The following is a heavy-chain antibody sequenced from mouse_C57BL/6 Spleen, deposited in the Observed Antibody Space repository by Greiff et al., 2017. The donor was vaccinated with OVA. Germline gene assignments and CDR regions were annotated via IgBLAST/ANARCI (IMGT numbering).Heavy chain of an antibody. D-gene: IGHD2-3*01. Sequence: QVQLQQPGAELVKPGASVKMSCKASGYTFTSYWITWVKQRPGQGLEWIGDIYPGSGSTNYNEKFKSKATLTVATSSRKAYMQLSSLTSEDSAVYYCARKDGYYYFDYWGQGTTLTVSS. V-gene: IGHV1-55*01. CDR1: GYTFTSYW. CDR3: ARKDGYYYFDY. CDR2: IYPGSGST. J-gene: IGHJ2*01.